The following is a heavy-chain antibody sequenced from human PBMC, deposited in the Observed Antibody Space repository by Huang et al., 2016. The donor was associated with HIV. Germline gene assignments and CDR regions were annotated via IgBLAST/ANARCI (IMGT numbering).Heavy chain of an antibody. J-gene: IGHJ3*02. CDR1: GGSVSSGSDY. CDR2: IYYSWST. CDR3: ARDSGDGRSFDI. Sequence: QVQLQESGPGLVKPSETLSLTCTVSGGSVSSGSDYWSWIRQPPGKGLEWIGYIYYSWSTNYNPSLKSRVTISVDTSKNQFSLKLSSVTAADTAVYYCARDSGDGRSFDIWGQGTMVTVSS. V-gene: IGHV4-61*01. D-gene: IGHD1-26*01.